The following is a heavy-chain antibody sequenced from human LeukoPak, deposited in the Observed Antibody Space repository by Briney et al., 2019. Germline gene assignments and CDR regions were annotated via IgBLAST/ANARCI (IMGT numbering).Heavy chain of an antibody. V-gene: IGHV4-59*12. D-gene: IGHD1-26*01. CDR3: ARGDSGSHGWAYYFDY. Sequence: PSETLSLTCTVSGGSISSYYWSWIRQPPGKGLEWIGYIYYSGSTYYNPSLKSRVTISVDTSKNQFSLKLSSVTAADTAVYYCARGDSGSHGWAYYFDYWGQGTLVTVSS. J-gene: IGHJ4*02. CDR1: GGSISSYY. CDR2: IYYSGST.